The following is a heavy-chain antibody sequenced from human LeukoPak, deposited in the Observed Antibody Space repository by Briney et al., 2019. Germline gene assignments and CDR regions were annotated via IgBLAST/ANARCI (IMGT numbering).Heavy chain of an antibody. D-gene: IGHD3-10*01. CDR2: MNPNSGNT. CDR1: GYTFTSYD. J-gene: IGHJ4*02. V-gene: IGHV1-8*01. CDR3: ARAPMVRGVITSAYFDY. Sequence: ASVKVSCKASGYTFTSYDINWVRQATGQGLEWMGWMNPNSGNTGYAQKFQGRVTMTRNTSISTAYMELSSLRSEDTAVYYCARAPMVRGVITSAYFDYWGQGTLVTVSS.